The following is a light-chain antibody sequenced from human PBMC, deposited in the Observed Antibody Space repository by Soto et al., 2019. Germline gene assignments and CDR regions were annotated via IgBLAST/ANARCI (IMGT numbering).Light chain of an antibody. V-gene: IGKV1-9*01. CDR1: QGIGNY. Sequence: IHLTQSPSSLSASVGDRVTITCRASQGIGNYLARYQHKPGTAPKFLIYTASTLQSGVPSRFSGSGSGTEFTLTISSLQPDDFATYYCQQYNSYRTFGQGTKV. CDR2: TAS. CDR3: QQYNSYRT. J-gene: IGKJ1*01.